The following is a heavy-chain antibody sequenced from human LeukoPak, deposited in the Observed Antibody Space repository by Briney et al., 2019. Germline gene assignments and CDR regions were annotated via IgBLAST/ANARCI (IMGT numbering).Heavy chain of an antibody. Sequence: GGSLRLSCAASGFTFSSYGMHWVRQAPGKGLEWVAVIWYDGSNKYYADSVKGRFTISRDNSKNTPYLQMNSLRAEDTAVYYCAREIGYCSSTSCLGYYYGMDVWGQGTTVTVSS. CDR3: AREIGYCSSTSCLGYYYGMDV. J-gene: IGHJ6*02. CDR2: IWYDGSNK. CDR1: GFTFSSYG. V-gene: IGHV3-33*01. D-gene: IGHD2-2*01.